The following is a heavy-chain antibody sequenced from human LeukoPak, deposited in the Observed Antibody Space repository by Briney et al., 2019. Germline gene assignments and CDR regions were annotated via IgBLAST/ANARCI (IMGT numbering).Heavy chain of an antibody. CDR2: INPNSGGT. CDR3: ARGYSSSRLDY. Sequence: ASVKVSCKASGYTFTAFYMHWVRQAPGQGLEWMGRINPNSGGTKYAQKFQGRVTMTTDTSINTAYLELSRLRSDDTAVYYCARGYSSSRLDYWGQGTLVTVSS. CDR1: GYTFTAFY. V-gene: IGHV1-2*06. D-gene: IGHD6-13*01. J-gene: IGHJ4*02.